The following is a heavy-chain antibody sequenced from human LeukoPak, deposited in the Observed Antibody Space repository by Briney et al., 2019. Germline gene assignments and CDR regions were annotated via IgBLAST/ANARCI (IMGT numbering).Heavy chain of an antibody. V-gene: IGHV4-34*01. D-gene: IGHD3-22*01. CDR3: ARGKRITMIVVPLNWFDP. CDR2: IDHSGST. Sequence: SETLSLTCAVYGGSFSGYYWSWIRQPPGKGLEWTGEIDHSGSTNYNPSLKSRVTISVDTSKNQFSLKLSSVTAADTAVYYCARGKRITMIVVPLNWFDPWGQGTLVTVSS. CDR1: GGSFSGYY. J-gene: IGHJ5*02.